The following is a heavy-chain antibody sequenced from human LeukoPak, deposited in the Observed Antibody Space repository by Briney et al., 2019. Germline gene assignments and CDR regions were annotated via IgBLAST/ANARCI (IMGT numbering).Heavy chain of an antibody. CDR3: ARRGYSSGWPVDY. CDR2: INRSGST. D-gene: IGHD6-19*01. J-gene: IGHJ4*02. Sequence: SETLSLTCAVYGGSFSGYYWSWIRQPPGKGLEWIGEINRSGSTNYNPSLKSRVTIPVDTSKNQFSLKLSSVTAADTAVYYCARRGYSSGWPVDYWGQGTLVTVSS. CDR1: GGSFSGYY. V-gene: IGHV4-34*01.